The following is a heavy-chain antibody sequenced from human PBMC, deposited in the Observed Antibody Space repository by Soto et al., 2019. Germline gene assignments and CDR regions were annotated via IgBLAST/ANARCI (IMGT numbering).Heavy chain of an antibody. V-gene: IGHV3-23*01. Sequence: VVSLRLSCAASGGKFRSHAMRRVLQAPGKGLEWVSAISGSGGSTYYADSVKGRFTISRDNSKNTLYLQMNSLRAEDTAVYYCAKEMSYHPDSYFDYWGQGTLVTVSS. CDR3: AKEMSYHPDSYFDY. J-gene: IGHJ4*02. CDR1: GGKFRSHA. CDR2: ISGSGGST. D-gene: IGHD2-2*01.